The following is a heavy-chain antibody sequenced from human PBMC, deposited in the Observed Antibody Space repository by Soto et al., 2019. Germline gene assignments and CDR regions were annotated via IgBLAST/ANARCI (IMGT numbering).Heavy chain of an antibody. CDR1: GGSISSSNW. CDR3: ARGVAAAYRLGYAFDY. D-gene: IGHD6-13*01. Sequence: ETLSLTCAVSGGSISSSNWWSWVRQPPGKGLEWIGEIYHSGSTNYNPSLKSRVTISVDKSKNQFSLKLSSVTAADTAVYYCARGVAAAYRLGYAFDYWGQGTLVTVSS. V-gene: IGHV4-4*02. J-gene: IGHJ4*02. CDR2: IYHSGST.